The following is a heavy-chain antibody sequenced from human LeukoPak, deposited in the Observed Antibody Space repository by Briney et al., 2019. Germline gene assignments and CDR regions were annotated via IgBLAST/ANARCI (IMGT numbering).Heavy chain of an antibody. CDR3: ARDDTVYFDY. D-gene: IGHD2-2*02. J-gene: IGHJ4*02. CDR2: IWCDGSNK. CDR1: GFTFSIYG. V-gene: IGHV3-33*01. Sequence: GGSLRLSCAASGFTFSIYGMHWVRQAPDKGLEGVAIIWCDGSNKFYADSVKGRFTISRDNSKNTLYLQMNSLRAEDTAVYYCARDDTVYFDYWGQGTLVTVSS.